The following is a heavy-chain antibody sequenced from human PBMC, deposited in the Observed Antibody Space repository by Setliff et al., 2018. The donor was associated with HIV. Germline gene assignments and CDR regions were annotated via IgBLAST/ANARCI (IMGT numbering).Heavy chain of an antibody. V-gene: IGHV4-4*07. CDR3: ARDRLTYYFDY. J-gene: IGHJ4*02. D-gene: IGHD3-22*01. CDR1: GGSINTYY. CDR2: FYTSGST. Sequence: SETLSLTCTVSGGSINTYYWSWIRQPAGKGLEWIGRFYTSGSTNYNPSLKSRVTMSVDTSKNQFSLKLRSVTAADTAVYYCARDRLTYYFDYWGQGILVTVSS.